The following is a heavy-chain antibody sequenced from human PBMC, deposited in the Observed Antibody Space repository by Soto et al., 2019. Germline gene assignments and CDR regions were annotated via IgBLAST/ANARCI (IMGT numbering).Heavy chain of an antibody. J-gene: IGHJ6*02. D-gene: IGHD3-10*01. Sequence: QVQLQESGPGLVKPSQTLSLTCSVSGGSISSGGYYWSWIRQHPEKGLEWIGYIYNSGNTYYNPSLKGRVTISEDTSKTQFSLKLRSVTAADTAVYYCARNYYYGSGSSHYYYGMDVWGQGTTVTVSS. CDR3: ARNYYYGSGSSHYYYGMDV. CDR1: GGSISSGGYY. V-gene: IGHV4-31*03. CDR2: IYNSGNT.